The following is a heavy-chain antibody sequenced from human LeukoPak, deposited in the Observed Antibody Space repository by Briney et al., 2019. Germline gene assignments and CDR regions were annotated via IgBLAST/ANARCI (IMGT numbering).Heavy chain of an antibody. CDR2: IYYSGST. V-gene: IGHV4-30-4*01. D-gene: IGHD3-10*01. CDR3: ASITMVRGAYAQIDD. J-gene: IGHJ4*02. Sequence: SQTLSLTCTVSGGSISSGDYYWSWIRQPPGKGLEWIGYIYYSGSTYYNPSLRSRVAMSVDTSKNQFSLTLSSVTAADTAVYYCASITMVRGAYAQIDDWGQGTLVTVSS. CDR1: GGSISSGDYY.